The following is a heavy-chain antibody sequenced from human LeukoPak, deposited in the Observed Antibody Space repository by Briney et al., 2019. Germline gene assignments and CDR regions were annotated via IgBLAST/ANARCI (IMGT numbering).Heavy chain of an antibody. CDR3: EAYYDSSGYYRAFDI. CDR2: INPNSGGT. V-gene: IGHV1-2*02. J-gene: IGHJ3*02. D-gene: IGHD3-22*01. Sequence: ASVKVSCNASGYTFTGYYMHGVRQAPGQGLEWMGWINPNSGGTNYAQKFQGRVTMTRDTSISTAYMELSRLRSDDTAVYYCEAYYDSSGYYRAFDIWGQGTMVTVSS. CDR1: GYTFTGYY.